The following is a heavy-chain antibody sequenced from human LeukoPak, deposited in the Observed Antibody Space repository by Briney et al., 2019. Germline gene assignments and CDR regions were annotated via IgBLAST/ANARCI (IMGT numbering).Heavy chain of an antibody. CDR2: INHSGST. V-gene: IGHV4-34*01. CDR3: ARGLVDRWFDP. CDR1: GGSFSGYY. Sequence: SETLSLTCAVYGGSFSGYYWSWIRQPLGKGLEWIGEINHSGSTNYNPSLKSRVTISVDTSKNQFSLKLSSVTAADTAVYYCARGLVDRWFDPWGQGTLVTVSS. J-gene: IGHJ5*02. D-gene: IGHD1-14*01.